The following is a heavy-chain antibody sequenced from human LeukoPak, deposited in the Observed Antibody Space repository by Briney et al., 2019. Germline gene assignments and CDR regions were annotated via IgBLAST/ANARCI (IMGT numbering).Heavy chain of an antibody. CDR1: GYTFTGYY. D-gene: IGHD6-13*01. Sequence: ASVKVSCKASGYTFTGYYMHWVRQALGQGLEWMGWINPNSGGTNYAQKFQGRVTMTRDTSISTAYMELSRLRSDDTAVYYCARDRGQQLARSPFDPWGQGTLVTVSS. J-gene: IGHJ5*02. V-gene: IGHV1-2*02. CDR3: ARDRGQQLARSPFDP. CDR2: INPNSGGT.